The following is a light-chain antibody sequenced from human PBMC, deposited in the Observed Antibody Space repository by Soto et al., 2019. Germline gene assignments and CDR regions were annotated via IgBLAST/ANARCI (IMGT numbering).Light chain of an antibody. CDR3: QQYGGSPYT. CDR2: GAS. J-gene: IGKJ2*01. Sequence: EIVLTQSPGTLSLSPGEGATLSCRSSQYIASSYLAWYQQRRGQAPRLLIYGASSRATGIPDRFSGRGSGTDFTLTSSRLEPEDFAVYYCQQYGGSPYTFGLGTKVEIK. CDR1: QYIASSY. V-gene: IGKV3-20*01.